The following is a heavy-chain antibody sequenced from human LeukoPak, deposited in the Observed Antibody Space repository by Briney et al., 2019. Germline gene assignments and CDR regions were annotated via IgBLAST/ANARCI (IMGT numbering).Heavy chain of an antibody. V-gene: IGHV3-53*01. Sequence: GGSLRLSCAASGFTFSDYYMSWVRQAPGKGLEWVSVIYSGGSTYYADSVKGRFTISRDNSKNTLYLQMNSLRAEDTAVYYCARDTWFGGLDYWGQGTLVTVSS. CDR3: ARDTWFGGLDY. D-gene: IGHD3-10*01. CDR1: GFTFSDYY. J-gene: IGHJ4*02. CDR2: IYSGGST.